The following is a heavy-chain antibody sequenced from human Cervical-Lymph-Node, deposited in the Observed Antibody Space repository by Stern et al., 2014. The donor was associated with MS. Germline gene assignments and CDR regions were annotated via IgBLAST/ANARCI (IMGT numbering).Heavy chain of an antibody. V-gene: IGHV1-18*01. CDR1: GYTFTNYG. CDR2: ISGYRGNT. CDR3: ARSTYNSGYWRSDDV. D-gene: IGHD3-9*01. J-gene: IGHJ3*01. Sequence: QVQLVQSGDEMRKPGASVKVSCRSSGYTFTNYGFTWVRQAPGHGLEWMGWISGYRGNTKYAEHLQGRVTLTTDTSTSTAYMELRGLRSDDTAVYYCARSTYNSGYWRSDDVWGQGTMVVVSS.